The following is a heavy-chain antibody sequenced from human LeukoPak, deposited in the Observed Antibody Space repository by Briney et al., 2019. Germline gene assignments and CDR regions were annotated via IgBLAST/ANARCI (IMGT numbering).Heavy chain of an antibody. CDR2: INPNSGGT. J-gene: IGHJ4*02. V-gene: IGHV1-2*02. Sequence: GASVKVSCKASGYTFTGYYMHWVRQAPGQGLEWMGWINPNSGGTNYAQKFQGRVTMTRDTSISTAYMELSRLRSDDTAVYYCARSRGSYGSGSYYNVGALDYWGQGTLVTVSS. D-gene: IGHD3-10*01. CDR3: ARSRGSYGSGSYYNVGALDY. CDR1: GYTFTGYY.